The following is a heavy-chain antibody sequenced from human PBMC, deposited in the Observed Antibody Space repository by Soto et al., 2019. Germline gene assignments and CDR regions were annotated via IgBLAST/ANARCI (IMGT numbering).Heavy chain of an antibody. V-gene: IGHV1-58*02. Sequence: GASVKVSCKASGFTFTSSAMQWVRQARGQRLEWIGWIVVGSGNTNYAQKFQERVTITRDMSTSTAYMELSSLRSEDTAVYYCAAGLGLWFGDSSFDYWGQGTLVTVSS. CDR1: GFTFTSSA. D-gene: IGHD3-10*01. CDR2: IVVGSGNT. CDR3: AAGLGLWFGDSSFDY. J-gene: IGHJ4*02.